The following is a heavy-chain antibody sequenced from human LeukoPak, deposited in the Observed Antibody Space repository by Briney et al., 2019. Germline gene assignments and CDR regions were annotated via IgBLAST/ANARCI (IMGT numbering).Heavy chain of an antibody. J-gene: IGHJ4*02. D-gene: IGHD6-6*01. Sequence: GGSLRLSCAASGFTFSNYNMNWVRQAPGKGLEWVSSVSYSSSYIYYADSVKGRFTTSRDNAKNTLYLQMNSLRAEDTAVYYCARAIVAARLDYWGQGTLVTVSS. CDR1: GFTFSNYN. CDR3: ARAIVAARLDY. V-gene: IGHV3-21*01. CDR2: VSYSSSYI.